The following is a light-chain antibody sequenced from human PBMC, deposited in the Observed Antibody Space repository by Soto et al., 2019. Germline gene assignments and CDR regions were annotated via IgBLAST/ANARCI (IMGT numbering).Light chain of an antibody. J-gene: IGKJ1*01. CDR2: GAS. V-gene: IGKV3-20*01. Sequence: EIVLTQSPGTLSLSPGERATLSCRASQSVSSTYLAWYQQKPGQAPRLLIYGASSRATGIPDRFSGSGSGTDFTLTISRLEPEDFAVYYCQQYNNSLWTFGQGTKVDNK. CDR1: QSVSSTY. CDR3: QQYNNSLWT.